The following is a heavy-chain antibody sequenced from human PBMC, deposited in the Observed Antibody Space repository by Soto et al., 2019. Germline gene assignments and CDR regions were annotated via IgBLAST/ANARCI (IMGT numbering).Heavy chain of an antibody. Sequence: QITLKESGPTLVKPTQTLTLTCTFSGFSLSTSGVGVGWIRQPPGKALEWLALIYWDDDKRYSPSMKSRLTITKDTSKNQVVLTMTIMDPVDTATYYCAHRRGIAPWLDYYYGMDVWGQGTTVTVSS. D-gene: IGHD6-13*01. CDR3: AHRRGIAPWLDYYYGMDV. CDR1: GFSLSTSGVG. CDR2: IYWDDDK. V-gene: IGHV2-5*02. J-gene: IGHJ6*02.